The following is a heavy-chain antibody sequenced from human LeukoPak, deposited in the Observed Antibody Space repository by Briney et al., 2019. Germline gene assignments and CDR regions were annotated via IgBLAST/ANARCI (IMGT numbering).Heavy chain of an antibody. CDR2: IYYSGST. D-gene: IGHD3-22*01. Sequence: SETLSLTCTVSGGSISSYYWSWIRQPPGKGLEWIGYIYYSGSTNCNPSLKSRVAISVDTSKNQFSLKLSSVTAADTAVYYCARSDISTVDYWGQGTLVTVSS. CDR3: ARSDISTVDY. V-gene: IGHV4-59*08. CDR1: GGSISSYY. J-gene: IGHJ4*02.